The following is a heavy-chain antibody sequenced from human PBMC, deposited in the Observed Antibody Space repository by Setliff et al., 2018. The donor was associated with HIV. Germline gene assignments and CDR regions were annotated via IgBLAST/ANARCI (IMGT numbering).Heavy chain of an antibody. J-gene: IGHJ4*02. CDR2: LNPNSHNT. Sequence: ASVKVSCKASGYNFINNDINWVRQATGQGLEWMGWLNPNSHNTGYAQKFQGRVAMTWDTSISTAYMVLSSLRSEDTAVYCCARAPFTSGHYGADYWGQGTLVTVSS. V-gene: IGHV1-8*02. D-gene: IGHD3-10*01. CDR1: GYNFINND. CDR3: ARAPFTSGHYGADY.